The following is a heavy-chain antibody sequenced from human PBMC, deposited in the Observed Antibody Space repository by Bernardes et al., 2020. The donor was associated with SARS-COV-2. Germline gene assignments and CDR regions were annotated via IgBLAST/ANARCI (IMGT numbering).Heavy chain of an antibody. CDR3: ARAAAHCGSDCFFSY. D-gene: IGHD2-21*02. J-gene: IGHJ4*02. V-gene: IGHV3-48*01. Sequence: RLYCESSGFIFSTYDMYWVRQAPGKGLEWLSYISGGSRTINYADSVKGRFTVSRDNAKNSLFLEMNSLRVEDTAVYYCARAAAHCGSDCFFSYWGQGTLVTVSS. CDR1: GFIFSTYD. CDR2: ISGGSRTI.